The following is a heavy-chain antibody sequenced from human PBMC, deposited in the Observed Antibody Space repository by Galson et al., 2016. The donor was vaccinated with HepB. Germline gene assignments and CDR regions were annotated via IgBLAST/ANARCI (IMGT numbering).Heavy chain of an antibody. V-gene: IGHV3-33*01. D-gene: IGHD3-10*02. J-gene: IGHJ4*02. CDR2: IWYDGNNK. CDR3: ASDRYYVINS. CDR1: GFTFSSYG. Sequence: SLRLSCAASGFTFSSYGMHWVRQAPGKGLEWVALIWYDGNNKYYADSVKGRFTISRDNSKNTLYLQMNSLRAEDTAVYYRASDRYYVINSWGQGTLVTVSS.